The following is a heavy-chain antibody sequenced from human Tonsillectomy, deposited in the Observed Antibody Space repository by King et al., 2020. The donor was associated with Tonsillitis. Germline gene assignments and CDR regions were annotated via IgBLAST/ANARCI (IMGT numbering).Heavy chain of an antibody. CDR1: GGSISSYY. Sequence: VQLQESGPGLVKPSETLSLTCTGSGGSISSYYWSWIRQPPGKGLEWIGYIYYSGSTNYNPSLKSRFTISVDTSKNQFSLKLSSVTAADTAVYYCASTRSGRSYYYYMDVWGKGTTVTVSS. D-gene: IGHD3-10*01. V-gene: IGHV4-59*08. J-gene: IGHJ6*03. CDR2: IYYSGST. CDR3: ASTRSGRSYYYYMDV.